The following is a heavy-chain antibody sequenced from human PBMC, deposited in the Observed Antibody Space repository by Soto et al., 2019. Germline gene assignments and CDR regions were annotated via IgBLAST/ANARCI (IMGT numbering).Heavy chain of an antibody. CDR1: GFTFSSDA. V-gene: IGHV3-64*01. Sequence: EVQLVESGGGLAQPGGSLRLSCAASGFTFSSDAMDWVRQAPGKGLEYVSGISSNGIGTYYASSVKGRFTISRDNSSDTVYLQMDSLRPEDMAVYYCTRRARADYSYMDVWGKGTTVTVS. D-gene: IGHD6-6*01. CDR2: ISSNGIGT. CDR3: TRRARADYSYMDV. J-gene: IGHJ6*03.